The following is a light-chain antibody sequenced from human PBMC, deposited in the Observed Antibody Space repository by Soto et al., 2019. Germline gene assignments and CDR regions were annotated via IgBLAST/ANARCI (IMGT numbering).Light chain of an antibody. Sequence: DIQMTQSPSSLSASVGDRVTITCRASQGISNFLAWYQQKPGKVPSVLIYGASTLRSGVPSRFSGSGSGTHVTLTIHSLQPEDVATYYCQKYNSAPFTFGPGAKVDIK. J-gene: IGKJ3*01. CDR2: GAS. V-gene: IGKV1-27*01. CDR1: QGISNF. CDR3: QKYNSAPFT.